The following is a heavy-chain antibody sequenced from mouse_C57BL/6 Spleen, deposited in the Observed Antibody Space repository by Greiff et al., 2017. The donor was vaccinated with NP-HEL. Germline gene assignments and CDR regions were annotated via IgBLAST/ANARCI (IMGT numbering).Heavy chain of an antibody. D-gene: IGHD1-1*01. Sequence: VQLQQSGAELVKPGASVKLSCTASGFNIKDYYMHWVKQRTEQGLEWIGRIDPEEGETKYVPKFQGKATITADTSSNTDYLQLSSLTSEDTAVYYCASVTTVVYFDYWGQGTTLTVSS. CDR2: IDPEEGET. CDR3: ASVTTVVYFDY. V-gene: IGHV14-2*01. J-gene: IGHJ2*01. CDR1: GFNIKDYY.